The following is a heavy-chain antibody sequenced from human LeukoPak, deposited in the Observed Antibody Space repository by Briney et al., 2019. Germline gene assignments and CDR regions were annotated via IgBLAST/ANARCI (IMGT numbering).Heavy chain of an antibody. Sequence: ASVKVSCKASGYTFTSYYMHWVRQAPGQGLEWMGIINPSGGSTSYAQKFQGRVTMTRDMSTSTVYMELSSLRSEDTAVYYCARGGISSGWYSLAQNSDYWGQGTLVTVSS. CDR1: GYTFTSYY. CDR2: INPSGGST. J-gene: IGHJ4*02. CDR3: ARGGISSGWYSLAQNSDY. V-gene: IGHV1-46*01. D-gene: IGHD6-19*01.